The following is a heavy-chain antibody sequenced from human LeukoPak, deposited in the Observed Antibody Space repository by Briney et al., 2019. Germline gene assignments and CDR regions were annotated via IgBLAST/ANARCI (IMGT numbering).Heavy chain of an antibody. CDR3: ARDDSCNGGSCHFEY. CDR1: GFTFSSYW. J-gene: IGHJ4*02. V-gene: IGHV3-7*01. Sequence: GGSLRLSCAASGFTFSSYWMSWVRQAPGKGLEWVGNIKQDGSEKYYVDSVKGRFTISRDNAKNSLYLQMKSLRAEDTAVYYCARDDSCNGGSCHFEYWGQGTLVTVSS. CDR2: IKQDGSEK. D-gene: IGHD2-15*01.